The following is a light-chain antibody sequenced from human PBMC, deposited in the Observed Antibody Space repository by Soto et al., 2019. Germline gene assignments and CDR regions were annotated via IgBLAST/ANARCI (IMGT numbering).Light chain of an antibody. J-gene: IGKJ1*01. Sequence: DIQMTQSPSTLSASVGDRVTITCRASQSVSHFLAWYQQKPGKVPNLLIYDASTLERGVPSRFSGSGSGTEFTLTISSLQPDDFPTYYCQQYNPYSPWTFGQGTEVEV. V-gene: IGKV1-5*01. CDR1: QSVSHF. CDR2: DAS. CDR3: QQYNPYSPWT.